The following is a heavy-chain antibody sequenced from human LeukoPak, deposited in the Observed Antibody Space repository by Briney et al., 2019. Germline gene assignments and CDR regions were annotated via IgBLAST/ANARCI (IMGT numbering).Heavy chain of an antibody. CDR3: ARALNGYFDAFDS. J-gene: IGHJ4*02. D-gene: IGHD5-18*01. V-gene: IGHV4-59*08. Sequence: SETLSLTCRVSGASISGYYWSWIRQPPGKGLEWIGYFSYTGSTYYNPSVKSRVSISVDTSKNQFSLKLTSVTAADTAVYYCARALNGYFDAFDSWGQGTLVTVSS. CDR2: FSYTGST. CDR1: GASISGYY.